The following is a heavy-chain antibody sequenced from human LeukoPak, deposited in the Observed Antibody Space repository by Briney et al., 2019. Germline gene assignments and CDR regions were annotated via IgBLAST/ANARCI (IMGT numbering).Heavy chain of an antibody. CDR2: IYVTGTT. J-gene: IGHJ3*02. V-gene: IGHV4-61*02. Sequence: SETLSLTCTVSDDSISSGSYYWSWIRQPAGKGLEWIGRIYVTGTTNYNLSLKSRVTISINTSKMQFSLKLRSVTVEDTGVYYCARQTYITMVRLNAFDIWGQGTMVTVSS. CDR1: DDSISSGSYY. CDR3: ARQTYITMVRLNAFDI. D-gene: IGHD3-10*01.